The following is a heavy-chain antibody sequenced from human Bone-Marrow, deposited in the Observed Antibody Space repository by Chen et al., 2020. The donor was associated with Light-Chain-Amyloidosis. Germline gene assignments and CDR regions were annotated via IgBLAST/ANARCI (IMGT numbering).Heavy chain of an antibody. J-gene: IGHJ1*01. CDR3: ARESTSSEGGC. CDR1: AFTLSRYW. D-gene: IGHD1-26*01. V-gene: IGHV3-7*01. Sequence: EVQLVESGGGLVPPGGSLRLPCTGTAFTLSRYWMSWVRQAPGKGLEWVANIERDGDEKNYVDSVKGRFTISRDNAKNSLYLQMNSLRDEDTAVYYCARESTSSEGGCWGQGALVTVSS. CDR2: IERDGDEK.